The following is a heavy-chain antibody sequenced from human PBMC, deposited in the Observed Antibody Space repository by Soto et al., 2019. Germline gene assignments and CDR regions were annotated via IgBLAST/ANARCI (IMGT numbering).Heavy chain of an antibody. D-gene: IGHD1-26*01. CDR3: ARDQMGIILGGLDV. CDR1: GDTFSNYA. Sequence: QLQLVQSGAEVKNHGSSVKVSCKASGDTFSNYAFSWVRQAPGQGLEWMGGIIPIFGTTHYAQKFQGRVALSADESTNTAYMELSSLRSEDTAVYYCARDQMGIILGGLDVWGQGTMVTVSS. CDR2: IIPIFGTT. V-gene: IGHV1-69*01. J-gene: IGHJ6*02.